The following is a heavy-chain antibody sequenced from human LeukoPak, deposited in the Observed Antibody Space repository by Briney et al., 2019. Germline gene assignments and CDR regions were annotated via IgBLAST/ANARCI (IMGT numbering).Heavy chain of an antibody. CDR1: GYTLTELS. Sequence: ASVKVSCKVSGYTLTELSMHWVRQAPGKGLEWMGGFDPEDDETIYAQKFQGRVTITADESTSTAYMELSSLRSEDTAVYYCARERDYYGSGSWAFDIWGQGTMVTVSS. CDR3: ARERDYYGSGSWAFDI. J-gene: IGHJ3*02. D-gene: IGHD3-10*01. CDR2: FDPEDDET. V-gene: IGHV1-24*01.